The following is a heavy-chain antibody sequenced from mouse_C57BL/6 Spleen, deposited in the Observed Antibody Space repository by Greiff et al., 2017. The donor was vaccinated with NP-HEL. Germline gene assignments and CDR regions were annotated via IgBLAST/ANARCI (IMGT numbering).Heavy chain of an antibody. V-gene: IGHV1-53*01. CDR3: ARCPLSNYYGSSWYFDV. CDR1: GYTFTSYW. J-gene: IGHJ1*03. Sequence: QVQLQQSGTELVKPGASVKLSCKASGYTFTSYWMHWVKQRPGQGLEWIGNINPSNGGTNYNEKFKSKATLTVDKSSSTAYMQLSSLPSEDSAVYYCARCPLSNYYGSSWYFDVWGTGTTVTVSS. D-gene: IGHD1-1*01. CDR2: INPSNGGT.